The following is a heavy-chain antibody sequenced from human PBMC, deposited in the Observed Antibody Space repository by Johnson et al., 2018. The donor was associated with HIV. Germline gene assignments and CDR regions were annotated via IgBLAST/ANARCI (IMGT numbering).Heavy chain of an antibody. CDR3: ARVHPAVTGNDAFDI. CDR2: ISYDGSNK. D-gene: IGHD6-19*01. J-gene: IGHJ3*02. Sequence: QVQLVESGGGVVQPGRSLRLSCAASGFTFSSYAMHCVRQAPGKGLEWVAVISYDGSNKYYADSVKGRFTISRDNSKNTLYLQMNSLRAEDTAVYYCARVHPAVTGNDAFDIWGQGTMVTVSS. CDR1: GFTFSSYA. V-gene: IGHV3-30-3*01.